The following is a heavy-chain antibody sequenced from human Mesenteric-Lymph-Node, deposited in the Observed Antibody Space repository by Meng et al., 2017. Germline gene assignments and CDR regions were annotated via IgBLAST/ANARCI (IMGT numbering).Heavy chain of an antibody. D-gene: IGHD6-19*01. Sequence: PLQPGAAGLLKPSESLSLTRACYGGSFSGYYWSWIRQPPGKGLEWIGEINHSGSTNYNPSLKSRVTISVDTSKNQFSLKLSSVTAADTAVYYCARRPGFHRRSIAVAGLDYWGQGTLVTVSS. V-gene: IGHV4-34*01. CDR3: ARRPGFHRRSIAVAGLDY. CDR2: INHSGST. J-gene: IGHJ4*02. CDR1: GGSFSGYY.